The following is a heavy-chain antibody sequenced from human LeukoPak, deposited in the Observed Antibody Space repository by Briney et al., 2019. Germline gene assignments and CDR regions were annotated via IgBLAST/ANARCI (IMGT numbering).Heavy chain of an antibody. V-gene: IGHV3-23*01. CDR3: AKDWIQFNRVFDCFDS. D-gene: IGHD5-18*01. J-gene: IGHJ4*02. CDR2: IGNTET. CDR1: GFPFETNA. Sequence: GGSLRLSCATSGFPFETNAMSWVRQAPGKGLEWVATIGNTETFYADSVTGRFTISRDNSKNTVNLQMTRLRVEDTAIYYCAKDWIQFNRVFDCFDSWGQGTLVTVSS.